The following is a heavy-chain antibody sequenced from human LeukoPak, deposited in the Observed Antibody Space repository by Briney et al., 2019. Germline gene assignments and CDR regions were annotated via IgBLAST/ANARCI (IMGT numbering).Heavy chain of an antibody. D-gene: IGHD6-19*01. CDR3: ARGRIGSGWYGY. V-gene: IGHV4-34*01. Sequence: PSETPSLTCAVYGGSFSGYYWSWIRQPPGKGLEWIGEINHSGSTNYNPSLKSRVTISVDTSKNQFSLKLSSVTAADTAVYYCARGRIGSGWYGYWGQGTLVTVSS. CDR2: INHSGST. J-gene: IGHJ4*02. CDR1: GGSFSGYY.